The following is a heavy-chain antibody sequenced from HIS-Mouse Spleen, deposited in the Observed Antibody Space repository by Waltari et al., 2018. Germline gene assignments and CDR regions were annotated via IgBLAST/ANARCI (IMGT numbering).Heavy chain of an antibody. CDR2: IYWDDDK. CDR1: GFSLSTSGVG. CDR3: AHRSNGLFYSSDAFDI. J-gene: IGHJ3*02. V-gene: IGHV2-5*02. D-gene: IGHD6-13*01. Sequence: QITLKESGPTLVKPTQTLTLTCTFSGFSLSTSGVGVGWIRQPPGKALEWLALIYWDDDKRYSPSLKSRLTITKDTSKNQVVLTMTNMDPVDTATYYCAHRSNGLFYSSDAFDIWGQGTMVTVSS.